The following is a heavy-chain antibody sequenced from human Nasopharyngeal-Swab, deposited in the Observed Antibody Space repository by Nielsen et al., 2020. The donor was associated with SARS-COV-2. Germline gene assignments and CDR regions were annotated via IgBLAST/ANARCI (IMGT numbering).Heavy chain of an antibody. CDR3: ARQYTGCYWDS. Sequence: GESLKISCAASGLTFTSYWMHWVRRTPGKGLVWVSRIKSDGTITTYADSVKGRFTISRDNAESTLYLQMNSLRAEDTAVYYCARQYTGCYWDSWGRGTLVTVSS. J-gene: IGHJ2*01. D-gene: IGHD1-26*01. CDR2: IKSDGTIT. V-gene: IGHV3-74*01. CDR1: GLTFTSYW.